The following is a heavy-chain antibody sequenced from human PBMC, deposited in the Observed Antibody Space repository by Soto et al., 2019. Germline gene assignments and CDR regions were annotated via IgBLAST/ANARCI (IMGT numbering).Heavy chain of an antibody. D-gene: IGHD6-13*01. CDR1: GFTFTSYA. Sequence: EVQVLESGGALVQPGGSLRLSCVASGFTFTSYAMSWVRQAPGKGLEWVSGLNGIGHNTYYADSVKGRFTISRDNSKNTLSLQMNSLRAEDTAVYYYGKLRSFNVAAGFDSWGQGTLVTVSS. V-gene: IGHV3-23*01. CDR2: LNGIGHNT. CDR3: GKLRSFNVAAGFDS. J-gene: IGHJ4*02.